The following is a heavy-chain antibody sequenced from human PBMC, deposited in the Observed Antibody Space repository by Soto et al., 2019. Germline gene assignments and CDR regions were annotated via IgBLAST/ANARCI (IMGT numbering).Heavy chain of an antibody. V-gene: IGHV1-18*01. Sequence: QIQLVQSGAEVKKPGASVKVSCKASANILTSYGISWVRQAPGQGLEWMGWISDYNGNTNYAQKFQGRVTMTTDTSTSTAYMELRSLRSDDTAVYYCGSIRSSGSPVGNWGQGTLVTVSS. CDR3: GSIRSSGSPVGN. CDR2: ISDYNGNT. J-gene: IGHJ4*02. CDR1: ANILTSYG. D-gene: IGHD3-10*01.